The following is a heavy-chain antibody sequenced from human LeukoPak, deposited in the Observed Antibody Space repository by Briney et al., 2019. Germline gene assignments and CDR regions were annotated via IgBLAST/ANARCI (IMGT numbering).Heavy chain of an antibody. D-gene: IGHD2/OR15-2a*01. J-gene: IGHJ6*03. CDR1: GASISSSRYY. Sequence: PSETLSLTCTVSGASISSSRYYWGWIRQPPEKGLEWIGSIYYTESTYYNPPLKSRITISADTSKNQFSLRLTSVTAADTAVYYCARDQSSLYHYYMDVWGKGTTVTVSS. CDR3: ARDQSSLYHYYMDV. V-gene: IGHV4-39*07. CDR2: IYYTEST.